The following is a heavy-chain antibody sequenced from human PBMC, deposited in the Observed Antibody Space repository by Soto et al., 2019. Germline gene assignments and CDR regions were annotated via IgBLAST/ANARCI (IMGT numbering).Heavy chain of an antibody. D-gene: IGHD3-3*01. CDR1: GYSFTSYL. V-gene: IGHV5-10-1*01. CDR3: TSIAWSGRQDF. CDR2: IDPTDSHA. J-gene: IGHJ4*02. Sequence: PGESLKISCKGSGYSFTSYLISCVRQIPWKGLEWVGRIDPTDSHASYSPSFQGHVTISVDKPISTAYLQWSSLRASDTALYYCTSIAWSGRQDFWGQGALVTVSS.